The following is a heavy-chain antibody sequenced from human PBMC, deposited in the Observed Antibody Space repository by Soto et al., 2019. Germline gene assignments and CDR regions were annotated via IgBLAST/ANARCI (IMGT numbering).Heavy chain of an antibody. J-gene: IGHJ5*02. CDR2: IYYSGST. D-gene: IGHD6-13*01. CDR1: GGSITSSSHF. V-gene: IGHV4-39*01. CDR3: ASRVGLIAADGRPRRNWFDP. Sequence: SETLSLTCSASGGSITSSSHFWGWIRQPPGKGLEWIGSIYYSGSTYYNPSLKSRVTISVDTSKNQSSLKLSSVTAADTAVYYCASRVGLIAADGRPRRNWFDPWGQGTLVTVSS.